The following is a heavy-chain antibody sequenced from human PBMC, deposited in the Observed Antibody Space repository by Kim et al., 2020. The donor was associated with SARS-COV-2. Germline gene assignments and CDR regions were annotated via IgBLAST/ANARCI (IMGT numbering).Heavy chain of an antibody. Sequence: SETLSLTCTVSGGSISSGDSYWIWIRQPPGKGLEWIAYIYYSGRTYYNPSLKSRVTISVDTSKNQYSLKLSSVTAADTAVYYCARDQSVMGGTGDAFEVWGQGTMVAVSP. V-gene: IGHV4-30-4*01. CDR1: GGSISSGDSY. CDR2: IYYSGRT. J-gene: IGHJ3*01. CDR3: ARDQSVMGGTGDAFEV. D-gene: IGHD1-26*01.